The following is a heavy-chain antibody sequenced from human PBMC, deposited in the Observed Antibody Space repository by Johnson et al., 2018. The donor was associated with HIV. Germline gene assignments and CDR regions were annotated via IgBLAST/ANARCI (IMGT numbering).Heavy chain of an antibody. Sequence: VQLVESGGGLIQPGGSLRLSCAASGFTVSSNYMSWVRQAPGKGLQWVAVMSFDETNSYDSDSVDVKGRFTISRDNSKNTLYLQMNSLRAEDTAVYYCARDRGLWERNGAGAFDIWGQGTMVTVSS. J-gene: IGHJ3*02. CDR2: MSFDETNS. CDR1: GFTVSSNY. D-gene: IGHD1-26*01. V-gene: IGHV3-53*01. CDR3: ARDRGLWERNGAGAFDI.